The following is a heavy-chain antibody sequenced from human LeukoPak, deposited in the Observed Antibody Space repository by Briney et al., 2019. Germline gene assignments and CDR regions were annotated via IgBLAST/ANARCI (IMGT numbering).Heavy chain of an antibody. CDR3: ARAMVRGVIIMSFDY. CDR1: GYTSTSYG. D-gene: IGHD3-10*01. CDR2: ISAYNGNT. J-gene: IGHJ4*02. V-gene: IGHV1-18*01. Sequence: ASVKVSCKASGYTSTSYGISWVRQAPGQGLEWMGWISAYNGNTNYAQKLQGRVTMTTDTSTSTAYMELRSLRSDDTAVYYCARAMVRGVIIMSFDYWGQGTLVTVSS.